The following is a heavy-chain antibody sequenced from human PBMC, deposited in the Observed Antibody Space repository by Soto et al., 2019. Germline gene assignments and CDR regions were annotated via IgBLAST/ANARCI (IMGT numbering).Heavy chain of an antibody. CDR3: ARDLSQYYDSTQSPPVYGMDV. CDR2: IIPIFGTA. V-gene: IGHV1-69*13. CDR1: GGTFSSYA. D-gene: IGHD3-22*01. J-gene: IGHJ6*02. Sequence: ASVKVSCKASGGTFSSYAISWVRQAPGQGLEWMGGIIPIFGTANYAQKFQGRVTITADESTSTAYMELSSLRSEDTAVYYCARDLSQYYDSTQSPPVYGMDVWGQGTTVTVSS.